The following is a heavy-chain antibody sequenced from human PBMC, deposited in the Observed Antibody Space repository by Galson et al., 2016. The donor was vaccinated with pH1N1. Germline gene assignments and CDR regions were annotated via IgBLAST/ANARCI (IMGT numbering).Heavy chain of an antibody. CDR3: ARLKVVSPSRGLWFDP. V-gene: IGHV4-59*12. D-gene: IGHD2-21*02. Sequence: SETLSLTCSVSGGSMRSYYWSWIRQSPGKGLEWIGYTYYTGSTTNYNPSLKSRVTISVDTVKNLFSLKLISVTAADTAVYFCARLKVVSPSRGLWFDPWGQGTLVTVSS. CDR2: TYYTGSTT. J-gene: IGHJ5*02. CDR1: GGSMRSYY.